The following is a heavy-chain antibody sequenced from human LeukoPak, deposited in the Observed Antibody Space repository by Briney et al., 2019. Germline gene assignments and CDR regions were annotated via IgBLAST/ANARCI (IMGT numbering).Heavy chain of an antibody. CDR2: IYYSGNA. J-gene: IGHJ4*02. Sequence: SETLSLACTVSGGSIGSGGYYWSWIRQHPGKGLEWIGYIYYSGNAYYNPSLKSRVTISVDTSKNQFSLKLSSVTAADTAVYYCARAGYDSSGYSTYYFDYWGQGTLVTVSS. CDR3: ARAGYDSSGYSTYYFDY. D-gene: IGHD3-22*01. V-gene: IGHV4-31*03. CDR1: GGSIGSGGYY.